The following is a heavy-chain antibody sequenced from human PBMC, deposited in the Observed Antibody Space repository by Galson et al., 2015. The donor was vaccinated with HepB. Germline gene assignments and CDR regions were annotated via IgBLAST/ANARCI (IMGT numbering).Heavy chain of an antibody. D-gene: IGHD5-24*01. V-gene: IGHV3-11*01. J-gene: IGHJ3*02. CDR1: GFTFSGHS. Sequence: SLRLSCAASGFTFSGHSMSCIRQAPGKGLEWISYISTSGSSIYYADSVKGRFTISRDNAKNSLYLQMNSLRAEDTAVYYCATRRDGYNWGALDIWGQGTMVTVSS. CDR3: ATRRDGYNWGALDI. CDR2: ISTSGSSI.